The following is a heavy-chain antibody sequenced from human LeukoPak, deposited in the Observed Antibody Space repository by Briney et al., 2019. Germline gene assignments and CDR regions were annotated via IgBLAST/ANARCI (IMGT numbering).Heavy chain of an antibody. J-gene: IGHJ1*01. Sequence: SETLSLTCTVSGGSISSYYWSWIRQHPGKGLEWIGYIYYSGSTYYNPSLKSRVTISVDTSKNQFSLKLSSVTAADTAVYYCARGRIAVAGTGAEYFQHWGQGTLVTVSS. CDR2: IYYSGST. V-gene: IGHV4-59*06. D-gene: IGHD6-19*01. CDR3: ARGRIAVAGTGAEYFQH. CDR1: GGSISSYY.